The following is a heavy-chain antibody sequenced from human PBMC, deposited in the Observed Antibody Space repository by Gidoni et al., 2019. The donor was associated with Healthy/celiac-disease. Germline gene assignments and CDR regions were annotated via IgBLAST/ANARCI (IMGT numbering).Heavy chain of an antibody. CDR2: RSYDGSNK. Sequence: QVQLVESGGGVVQPGRSLRLSCAASGFTFSSSGLHLVRQAPGTGLEWGAVRSYDGSNKYYADSVKGRFTISRDNSKNTLYLQMNSLRAEDTAVYYCAKAIPRAYYGDYYYGMDVWGQGTTVTVSS. CDR3: AKAIPRAYYGDYYYGMDV. V-gene: IGHV3-30*18. J-gene: IGHJ6*02. D-gene: IGHD4-17*01. CDR1: GFTFSSSG.